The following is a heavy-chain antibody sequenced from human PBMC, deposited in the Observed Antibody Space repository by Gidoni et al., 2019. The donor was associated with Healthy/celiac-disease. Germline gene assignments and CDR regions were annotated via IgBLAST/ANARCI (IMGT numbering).Heavy chain of an antibody. D-gene: IGHD6-13*01. CDR1: GGSISSYY. CDR2: IYTSGST. V-gene: IGHV4-4*07. Sequence: QVQLQESGPGLVKPSETLSLTCTVSGGSISSYYWRWIRQPAGKGLEWIGRIYTSGSTNYNPSLKSRVTRSVDTSKNQFSLKLSSVTAADTAVYYCARDGTVYSTEQTAKDAFDIWGQGTMVTVSS. CDR3: ARDGTVYSTEQTAKDAFDI. J-gene: IGHJ3*02.